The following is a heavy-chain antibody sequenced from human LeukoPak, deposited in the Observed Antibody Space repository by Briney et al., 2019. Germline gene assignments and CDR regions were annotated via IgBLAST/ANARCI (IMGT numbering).Heavy chain of an antibody. CDR2: ISSSSSCI. CDR3: ARDLSSSHQD. V-gene: IGHV3-21*01. J-gene: IGHJ4*02. Sequence: GGSLRLSCAASGFTFSSYSMNWVRQAPGKGLEWVSSISSSSSCIYYADSVKGRFTISRDNAKNSLYLQMNSLRAEDTAVYYCARDLSSSHQDWGQGTLVTVSS. D-gene: IGHD2-2*01. CDR1: GFTFSSYS.